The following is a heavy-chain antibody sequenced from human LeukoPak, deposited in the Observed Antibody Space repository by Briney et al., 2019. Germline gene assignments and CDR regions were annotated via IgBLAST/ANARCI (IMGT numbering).Heavy chain of an antibody. CDR1: GFTFSSYW. J-gene: IGHJ4*02. Sequence: GRSLRLSCEASGFTFSSYWMSWVRQAPGKGLGWVANIKQSGTETFLMDAVKGRFTVSRDNGKNTLYIQMNSLTIEDSAMYYCARKGDGRVDYWGQGTPVTVSS. D-gene: IGHD1-26*01. CDR2: IKQSGTET. V-gene: IGHV3-7*01. CDR3: ARKGDGRVDY.